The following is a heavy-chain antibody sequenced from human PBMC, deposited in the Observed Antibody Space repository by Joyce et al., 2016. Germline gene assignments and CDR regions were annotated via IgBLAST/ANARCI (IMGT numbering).Heavy chain of an antibody. D-gene: IGHD5-18*01. CDR2: INPDGDGA. CDR3: AKDIGRGIQFSLVLDH. Sequence: EVHLVESGGVVVQSGGSLRLSCEASGFTFAESTMHWVRQVPGKGFEVVCLINPDGDGAYCADSVMGRSTISRDNRKNSLFLQMNNLRSHDTAFYFCAKDIGRGIQFSLVLDHWGQGTLVTVST. J-gene: IGHJ4*02. CDR1: GFTFAEST. V-gene: IGHV3-43*01.